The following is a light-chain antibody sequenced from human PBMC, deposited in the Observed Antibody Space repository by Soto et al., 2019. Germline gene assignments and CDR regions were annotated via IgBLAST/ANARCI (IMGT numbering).Light chain of an antibody. J-gene: IGLJ2*01. V-gene: IGLV2-14*01. CDR2: EVT. CDR1: SSDIGGYNY. CDR3: SSYTNTGSLVV. Sequence: LAQPASVSGSPGQSITISCTGGSSDIGGYNYVSWYQQHPGRAPRLLILEVTNRPSGVPDRFSGSKSGNTASLIIRGLQAEDEADYFCSSYTNTGSLVVFGGGTQLTVL.